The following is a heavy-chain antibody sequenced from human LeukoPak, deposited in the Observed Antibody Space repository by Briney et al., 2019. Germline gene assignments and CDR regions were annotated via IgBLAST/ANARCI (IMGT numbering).Heavy chain of an antibody. J-gene: IGHJ4*02. D-gene: IGHD3-22*01. Sequence: GGSLRLSCAASGFTFSSYWMSWVRQAPGKGPEWVANIKQDGSEKYYVDSVKGRSTISRDNAKNSLYLQMNSLRAEDTAVYYCASENSGYYDYWGQGTLVTVSS. CDR3: ASENSGYYDY. CDR2: IKQDGSEK. V-gene: IGHV3-7*01. CDR1: GFTFSSYW.